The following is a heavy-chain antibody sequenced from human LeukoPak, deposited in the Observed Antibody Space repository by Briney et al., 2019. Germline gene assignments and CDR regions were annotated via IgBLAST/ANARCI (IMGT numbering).Heavy chain of an antibody. J-gene: IGHJ1*01. V-gene: IGHV3-23*01. D-gene: IGHD1-26*01. CDR3: AKSGGAEYFQH. CDR2: ISGSGGST. Sequence: GGSLRLSCAASGFTFSSSAMNWVRQAPGKGLEWVSAISGSGGSTYYADSVKGRFTISRDNSKNTLYLQMNSLRAEDTAVYYCAKSGGAEYFQHWGQGTLVTVSS. CDR1: GFTFSSSA.